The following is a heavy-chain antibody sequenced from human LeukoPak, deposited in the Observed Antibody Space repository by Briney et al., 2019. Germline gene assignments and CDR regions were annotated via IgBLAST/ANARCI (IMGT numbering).Heavy chain of an antibody. CDR1: GFTFSSYG. J-gene: IGHJ4*02. V-gene: IGHV3-23*01. CDR3: AKDLQQLPALDY. CDR2: ISGSGGST. D-gene: IGHD6-13*01. Sequence: PGGSLRLSCAASGFTFSSYGMSWVRQAPGKGLEWVSAISGSGGSTYYADSVKGRFTISRDNSKNTLYLQMNSLRAEDTAVYYCAKDLQQLPALDYWGQGTLVTVSS.